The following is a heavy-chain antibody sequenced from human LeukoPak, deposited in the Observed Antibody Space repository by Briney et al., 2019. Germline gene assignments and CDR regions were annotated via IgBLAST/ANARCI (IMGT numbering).Heavy chain of an antibody. CDR3: ARERYCSSGNCYSDY. D-gene: IGHD2-15*01. CDR2: INQDGSEK. V-gene: IGHV3-7*01. CDR1: GFTFKTYW. J-gene: IGHJ4*02. Sequence: PGGSLRLSCAASGFTFKTYWMSWLRQAPGKGLERVANINQDGSEKYYVDSVKGRFTISRDNDKNSLYLQMNSLRAEDTAVYYCARERYCSSGNCYSDYWGQGTLVTVSS.